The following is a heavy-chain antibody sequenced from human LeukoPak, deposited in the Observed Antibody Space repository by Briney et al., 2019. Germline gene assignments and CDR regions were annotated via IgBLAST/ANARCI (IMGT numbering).Heavy chain of an antibody. CDR3: AKGGGRYDFWSGYYNLYYFDY. D-gene: IGHD3-3*01. V-gene: IGHV3-30*02. CDR2: IRYDGSNK. Sequence: GGSLRLSCAASGFTFSSYGMHWVRQAPGKGLEWLAFIRYDGSNKYYADSVKGRFTISRDNSKNTLYLQMNSLRAEDTAVYYCAKGGGRYDFWSGYYNLYYFDYWGQGTLVTVSS. J-gene: IGHJ4*02. CDR1: GFTFSSYG.